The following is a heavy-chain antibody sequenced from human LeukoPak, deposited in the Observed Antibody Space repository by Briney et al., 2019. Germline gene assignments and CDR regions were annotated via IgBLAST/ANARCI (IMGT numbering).Heavy chain of an antibody. D-gene: IGHD2-15*01. V-gene: IGHV3-11*01. Sequence: GGSLRLSCVVSGFTFSDYYMSWIRQAPGKGLEWVSYISSDNSTTYYADSVKGRFSVSRDNAKDSLYLQMNSLRAEDTAVYYCARQGYCSRGSCYWFGWFDPWGQGTLVTVSS. J-gene: IGHJ5*02. CDR2: ISSDNSTT. CDR1: GFTFSDYY. CDR3: ARQGYCSRGSCYWFGWFDP.